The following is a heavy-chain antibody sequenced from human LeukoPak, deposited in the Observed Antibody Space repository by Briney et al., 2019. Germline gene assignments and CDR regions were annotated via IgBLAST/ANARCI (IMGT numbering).Heavy chain of an antibody. Sequence: GGSLRLSCAASGFTFSSYAMHWVRQAPGKGLEWVAVIPYDGSNKYYADSVKGRFTISRDNSKNTLYLQMNSLRAEDAAIYYCAKGRTGFSYGYGIDYWGQGTLVTVSS. CDR3: AKGRTGFSYGYGIDY. J-gene: IGHJ4*02. CDR2: IPYDGSNK. CDR1: GFTFSSYA. V-gene: IGHV3-30*04. D-gene: IGHD5-18*01.